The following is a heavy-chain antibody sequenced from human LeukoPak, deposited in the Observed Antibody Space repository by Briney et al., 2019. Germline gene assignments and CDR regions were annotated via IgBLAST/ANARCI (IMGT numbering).Heavy chain of an antibody. CDR1: GGSISSSSYY. CDR2: IYYSGST. CDR3: ARQSRYSNSWGAFDI. D-gene: IGHD6-6*01. V-gene: IGHV4-39*01. Sequence: PSQTLSLTCTVSGGSISSSSYYWGWIRQPPGKGLEWIGTIYYSGSTYYNPSLKSRVTKSVDSSKNQFSLKLRSVTAADTAVYYCARQSRYSNSWGAFDIWGHGTTVTVSS. J-gene: IGHJ3*02.